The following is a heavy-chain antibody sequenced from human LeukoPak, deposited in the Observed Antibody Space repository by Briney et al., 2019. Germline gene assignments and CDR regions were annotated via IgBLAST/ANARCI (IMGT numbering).Heavy chain of an antibody. J-gene: IGHJ4*02. V-gene: IGHV4-39*01. Sequence: PSETLSLTCTVSGGSISSSSYYWGWIRQPPGKGLEWIGSIYYSGSTYYNPSLKSRVTISVDTSKNQFSLKLSSVTAADTAVYYCASNVPCYCSSTSCYLRHEDYWGQGTLVTVSS. D-gene: IGHD2-2*01. CDR1: GGSISSSSYY. CDR2: IYYSGST. CDR3: ASNVPCYCSSTSCYLRHEDY.